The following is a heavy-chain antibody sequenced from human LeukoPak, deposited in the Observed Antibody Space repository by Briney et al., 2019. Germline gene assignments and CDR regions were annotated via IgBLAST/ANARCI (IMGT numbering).Heavy chain of an antibody. CDR2: ISSSSSYI. J-gene: IGHJ4*02. CDR1: GFTFSSYN. V-gene: IGHV3-21*01. D-gene: IGHD3-22*01. CDR3: ARDYFFDSSGYYGH. Sequence: GGSLRLSCAASGFTFSSYNMNWVRQAPGKGLEWVSSISSSSSYIYYADSVRGRFTISRDNARNSLYLQMNSLRAEDTAVYYCARDYFFDSSGYYGHWGQGTLVTVSS.